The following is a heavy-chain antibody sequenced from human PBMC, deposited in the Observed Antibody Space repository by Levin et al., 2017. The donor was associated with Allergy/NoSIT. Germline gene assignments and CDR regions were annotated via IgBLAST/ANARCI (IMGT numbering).Heavy chain of an antibody. D-gene: IGHD2-8*01. J-gene: IGHJ4*02. V-gene: IGHV3-74*01. CDR3: MTGHCINGGCYTRNY. Sequence: GGSLRLSCAASGFTFSSYWMYWVRQAPGKGLEWVSRSNHDGSSTSYADSVKGRFTISRDNAKNTLYLQMNSLGAEDTAVYYCMTGHCINGGCYTRNYWGQGTLVTVSS. CDR2: SNHDGSST. CDR1: GFTFSSYW.